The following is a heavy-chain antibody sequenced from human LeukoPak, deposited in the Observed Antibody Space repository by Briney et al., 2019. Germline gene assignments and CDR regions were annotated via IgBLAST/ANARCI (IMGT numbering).Heavy chain of an antibody. CDR3: ARDNVLRYFDWLRGTDNFDY. CDR2: ISSSSSYI. D-gene: IGHD3-9*01. V-gene: IGHV3-21*01. CDR1: GFTFSSYS. J-gene: IGHJ4*02. Sequence: GGSLRLSCAASGFTFSSYSMNWVRQAPGKGLEWVSSISSSSSYIYYADSVRGRFTISRDNAKNSLYLQMNSLRAEDTAVYYCARDNVLRYFDWLRGTDNFDYWGQGTLVTVSS.